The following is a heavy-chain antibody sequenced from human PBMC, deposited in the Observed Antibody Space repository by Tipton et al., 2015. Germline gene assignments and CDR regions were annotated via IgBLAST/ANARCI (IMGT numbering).Heavy chain of an antibody. CDR2: ISGSGGST. D-gene: IGHD2-21*01. V-gene: IGHV3-23*01. CDR3: AKGLDCGGDCYAY. Sequence: SLRLSCAASGFTFSSYAMSWVRQAPGKGLEWVSAISGSGGSTYYADSVKGRFTISRDNSKNTLYLQMNSLRAEDTAVYYCAKGLDCGGDCYAYWGQGTLVTASS. CDR1: GFTFSSYA. J-gene: IGHJ4*02.